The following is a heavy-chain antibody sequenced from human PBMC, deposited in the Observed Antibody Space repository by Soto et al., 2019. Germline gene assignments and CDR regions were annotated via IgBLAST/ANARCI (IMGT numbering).Heavy chain of an antibody. CDR3: ARAYDILTGSSYGMDV. CDR1: GYSFTAFH. V-gene: IGHV1-46*01. D-gene: IGHD3-9*01. CDR2: INPNIGHA. J-gene: IGHJ6*02. Sequence: ASVKVSCKASGYSFTAFHMHWVRQAPGLGLEWMGIINPNIGHASIAQRFQGRVALTWDTSTSTVYMELSGLRSDDTAVYYCARAYDILTGSSYGMDVWGQGTTVTVSS.